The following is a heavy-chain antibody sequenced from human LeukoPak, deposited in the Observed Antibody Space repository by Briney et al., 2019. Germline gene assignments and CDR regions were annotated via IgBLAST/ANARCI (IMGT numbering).Heavy chain of an antibody. D-gene: IGHD7-27*01. CDR2: IGGGDDI. V-gene: IGHV3-23*01. CDR3: TKDATPFNSIWDYFDS. Sequence: SGGSLRLSCAASGFTFRNYAMNWVRQAPGKGLEWVAGIGGGDDIEYADSVKGRFTGSRDDSKNTLYLQMSSLRTEDTAVYYCTKDATPFNSIWDYFDSWGQGTLVTVSA. J-gene: IGHJ4*02. CDR1: GFTFRNYA.